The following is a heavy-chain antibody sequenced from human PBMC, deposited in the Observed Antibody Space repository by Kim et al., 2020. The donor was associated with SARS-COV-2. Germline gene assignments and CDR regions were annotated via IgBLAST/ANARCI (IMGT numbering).Heavy chain of an antibody. CDR3: AKENSSGWYFDY. J-gene: IGHJ4*02. Sequence: YYADTVKDRFTISRDNSKTTLYLQMNSLGAEDTAVYYCAKENSSGWYFDYWGQGTLVTVSS. D-gene: IGHD6-19*01. V-gene: IGHV3-30-3*02.